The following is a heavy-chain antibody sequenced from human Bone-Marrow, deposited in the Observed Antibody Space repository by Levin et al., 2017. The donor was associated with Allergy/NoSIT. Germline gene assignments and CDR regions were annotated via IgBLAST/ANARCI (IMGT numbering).Heavy chain of an antibody. CDR3: ARGGRSSTSCLDN. D-gene: IGHD2-2*01. V-gene: IGHV3-74*01. CDR1: GFTFSNYW. J-gene: IGHJ4*02. Sequence: GGSLRLSCAASGFTFSNYWMHWVRQAPGKGLVWVSHINSDGSNTNYADSVKGRFTISRDNAKNTLYLQMNSLRDEDTAVYYCARGGRSSTSCLDNWGQGTLVTVSP. CDR2: INSDGSNT.